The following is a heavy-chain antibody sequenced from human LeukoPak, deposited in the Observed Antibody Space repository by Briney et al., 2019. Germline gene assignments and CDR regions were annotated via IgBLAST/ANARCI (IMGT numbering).Heavy chain of an antibody. D-gene: IGHD6-19*01. V-gene: IGHV4-39*01. CDR2: IYYSGST. J-gene: IGHJ3*02. CDR1: GGSISSSSYH. Sequence: SETLSLTCTVSGGSISSSSYHWGWIRQPPGKGLEWIGSIYYSGSTYYNPSLKSRVTISVDTSKNQFSLKLSSVTAADTAVYYCARHEISGWAAFDIWGQGTMVTVSS. CDR3: ARHEISGWAAFDI.